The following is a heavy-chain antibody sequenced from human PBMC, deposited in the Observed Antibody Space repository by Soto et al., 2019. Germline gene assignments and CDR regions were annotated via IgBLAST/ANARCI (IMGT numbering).Heavy chain of an antibody. D-gene: IGHD6-6*01. V-gene: IGHV3-11*01. CDR2: ITGSGSII. J-gene: IGHJ6*02. CDR1: GFTFSDYH. Sequence: QVQLVESGGGLVKPGGSLRLSCAASGFTFSDYHMSWIRQAPGKGLEWASSITGSGSIIYYADSVKGRLTISRDNAKNSLYLEMNSLRAEETAVYYCARGARPYYFYGMDVWGQGTTVTVSS. CDR3: ARGARPYYFYGMDV.